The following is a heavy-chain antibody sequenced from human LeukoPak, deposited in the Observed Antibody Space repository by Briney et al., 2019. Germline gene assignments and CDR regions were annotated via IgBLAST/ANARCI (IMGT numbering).Heavy chain of an antibody. CDR3: ARGSFGSGWALYFDY. CDR1: GGSISSYY. V-gene: IGHV4-59*12. D-gene: IGHD6-19*01. J-gene: IGHJ4*02. CDR2: IFYSGST. Sequence: KPSETLSLTCTVSGGSISSYYWSWIRQPPGKGLEWIGYIFYSGSTNYNPSLKSRVTISVDTSKNQFSLQLNSVTPEDTAVYYCARGSFGSGWALYFDYWGQGTLVTVSS.